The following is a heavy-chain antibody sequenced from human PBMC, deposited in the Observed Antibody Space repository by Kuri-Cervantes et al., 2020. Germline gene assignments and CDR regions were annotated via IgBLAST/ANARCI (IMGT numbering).Heavy chain of an antibody. V-gene: IGHV4-38-2*01. J-gene: IGHJ6*03. CDR3: ATTYSSSWYDPYYYYYYMDV. D-gene: IGHD6-13*01. CDR2: VHHSGSA. CDR1: GYSISTGFY. Sequence: SETLSLTCAVSGYSISTGFYWGWIRQPPGKGLEWIGSVHHSGSAYYNPSLNSRLTMSLDTSKNQFSLKLSSVTAADTAVYYCATTYSSSWYDPYYYYYYMDVWGKGTTVTVSS.